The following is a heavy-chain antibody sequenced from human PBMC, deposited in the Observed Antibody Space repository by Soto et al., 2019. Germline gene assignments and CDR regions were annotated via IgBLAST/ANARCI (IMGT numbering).Heavy chain of an antibody. CDR2: IYHSGYT. J-gene: IGHJ6*02. CDR3: ARAHYGDYGYGMDV. Sequence: SQTLSLTCTVSGGSISSYYWSWIRQPPGKGLEWIGYIYHSGYTYCNPSLKSRVTISVDRSKNQFSLKLSSVTAADTAVYYCARAHYGDYGYGMDVWGQGTTVTVSS. V-gene: IGHV4-30-2*01. CDR1: GGSISSYY. D-gene: IGHD4-17*01.